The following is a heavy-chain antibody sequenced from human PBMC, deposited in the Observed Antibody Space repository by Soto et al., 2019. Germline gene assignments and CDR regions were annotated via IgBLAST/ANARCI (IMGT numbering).Heavy chain of an antibody. J-gene: IGHJ6*02. CDR3: TTPLYCSSTSCYYYYGMDV. Sequence: GGSLRLSCVASGFTFSNAWMSWVRQAPGKGLEWVGRIKSKTDGGTTDYATPVKGRFTISRDDSKNTLYLQMNSLKTEDTAVYYCTTPLYCSSTSCYYYYGMDVWGQGTTVTVSS. CDR1: GFTFSNAW. D-gene: IGHD2-2*01. V-gene: IGHV3-15*01. CDR2: IKSKTDGGTT.